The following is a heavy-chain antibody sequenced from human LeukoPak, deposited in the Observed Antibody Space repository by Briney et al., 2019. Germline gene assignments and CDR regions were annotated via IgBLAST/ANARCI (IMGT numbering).Heavy chain of an antibody. CDR2: IYYSGST. CDR3: ARTNHDFWSGYYKGEFDY. D-gene: IGHD3-3*01. Sequence: SETLSLTCTVSGGSISSSSYYWGWIRQPPGKGLEWIGSIYYSGSTYYNPSLKSRVTISVDTSKNQFSLKLSSVTAADTAVYYCARTNHDFWSGYYKGEFDYWGQGTLVTVSS. J-gene: IGHJ4*02. V-gene: IGHV4-39*07. CDR1: GGSISSSSYY.